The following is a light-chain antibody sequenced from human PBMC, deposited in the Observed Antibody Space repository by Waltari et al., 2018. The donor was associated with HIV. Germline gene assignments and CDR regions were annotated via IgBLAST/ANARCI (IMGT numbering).Light chain of an antibody. V-gene: IGKV4-1*01. J-gene: IGKJ1*01. CDR2: WAS. CDR1: QSILYSSNNNNY. CDR3: QQYHSTPNT. Sequence: DIVMTQSPDSLAVSLGERATINCRSSQSILYSSNNNNYLAWYQQKPGQPPKLLIFWASTRESGVPDRFSGSGSGTDFTLTISSLQAEDVAVYYCQQYHSTPNTFGQGTKVEI.